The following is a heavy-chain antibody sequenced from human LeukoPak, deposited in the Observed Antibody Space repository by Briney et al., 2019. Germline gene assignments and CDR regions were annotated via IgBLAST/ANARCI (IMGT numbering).Heavy chain of an antibody. V-gene: IGHV3-9*01. CDR3: AKGHSGWYSHLDY. CDR1: GFTFDDYA. J-gene: IGHJ4*02. Sequence: GGSLRLSCAASGFTFDDYAMHWVRQAPGKGLEWVSGISWNSGSIGYADSVKGRFTISRDNAKNSLYLQMNSLRAEDTALYYCAKGHSGWYSHLDYWGQGTLVTVSS. D-gene: IGHD6-19*01. CDR2: ISWNSGSI.